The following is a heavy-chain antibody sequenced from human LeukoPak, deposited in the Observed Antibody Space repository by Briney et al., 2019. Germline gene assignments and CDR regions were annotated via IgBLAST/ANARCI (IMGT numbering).Heavy chain of an antibody. CDR3: AREFNTIGNFDF. CDR2: IYVTGNYI. J-gene: IGHJ4*02. CDR1: GSAFSRFS. Sequence: GGSLRLSCATSGSAFSRFSFRWVRQAPGKGLEWVASIYVTGNYISYADSVRGRVTISRDNAKNSVYLQMNSLRADDAAVYYCAREFNTIGNFDFWGQGTLVTVSS. D-gene: IGHD1-14*01. V-gene: IGHV3-21*01.